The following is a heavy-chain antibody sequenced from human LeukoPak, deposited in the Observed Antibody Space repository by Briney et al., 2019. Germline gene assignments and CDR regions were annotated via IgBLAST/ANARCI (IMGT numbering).Heavy chain of an antibody. CDR2: IYTSGST. CDR1: GGSISSYY. V-gene: IGHV4-4*07. J-gene: IGHJ4*02. CDR3: ARELLWFGEFVLLSYSNFDY. Sequence: SETLSLTCTVSGGSISSYYWSWIRQPAVKGLEWIGRIYTSGSTNYNPSLKSRVTMSVDTSKNQFSLKLSSVTAADTAVYYCARELLWFGEFVLLSYSNFDYWGQGTLVTVSS. D-gene: IGHD3-10*01.